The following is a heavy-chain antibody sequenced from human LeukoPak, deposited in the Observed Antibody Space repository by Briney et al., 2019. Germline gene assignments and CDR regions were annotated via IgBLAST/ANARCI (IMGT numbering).Heavy chain of an antibody. D-gene: IGHD3-10*01. CDR1: GYTFTSYG. J-gene: IGHJ6*02. V-gene: IGHV1-18*01. Sequence: ASVKVSCKASGYTFTSYGISWVRQAPGQGLEWMGWISAYNGNTNYAQKLQGRVTMTTDTSTSTAYMELRSLRSDDTAVYYCARESPVLLWFGDRGHGMDVWVQGTTVTVSS. CDR2: ISAYNGNT. CDR3: ARESPVLLWFGDRGHGMDV.